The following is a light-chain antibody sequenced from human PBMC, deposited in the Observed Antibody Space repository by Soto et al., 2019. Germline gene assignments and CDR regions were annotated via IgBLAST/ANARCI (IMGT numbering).Light chain of an antibody. CDR1: PSVSNY. CDR3: QQRIDWPVT. J-gene: IGKJ5*01. Sequence: EIVLTQSPATLSLSPGERATLSCRASPSVSNYLAWYQQKPGQAPRLLIYDASNRAPGIPARFSGSGSGTDFTLTISSLEPEDFAVYYCQQRIDWPVTFGQGTRLEIK. V-gene: IGKV3-11*01. CDR2: DAS.